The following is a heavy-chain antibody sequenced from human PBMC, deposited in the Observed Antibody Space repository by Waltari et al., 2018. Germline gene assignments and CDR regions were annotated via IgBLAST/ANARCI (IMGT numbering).Heavy chain of an antibody. CDR3: TREPSPDSGGYFYYYMDV. CDR1: GFPFRSYW. V-gene: IGHV3-74*01. Sequence: EVQLVESGGGLVQPGGSLRLSCAASGFPFRSYWLHWARQAPGKGLVWVSRINRDGSSTIYADSVKGRFTISRDNSNNRLYLQMNSLRAEDTAVYYCTREPSPDSGGYFYYYMDVWGKGTTVTVSS. CDR2: INRDGSST. D-gene: IGHD3-22*01. J-gene: IGHJ6*03.